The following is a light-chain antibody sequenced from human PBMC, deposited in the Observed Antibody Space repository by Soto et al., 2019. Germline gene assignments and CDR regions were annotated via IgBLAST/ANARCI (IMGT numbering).Light chain of an antibody. V-gene: IGLV2-8*01. CDR1: KSDIGVYDF. CDR2: EVV. CDR3: KSYAGSNTYV. Sequence: QSALTQPPSASGSPGQSVTISCTGTKSDIGVYDFVSWYQHHPGKAPQLIIYEVVQRPSGVPDRFSGSKSGNTASLTVCGLQAADEADYFCKSYAGSNTYVFGSGTKVNVL. J-gene: IGLJ1*01.